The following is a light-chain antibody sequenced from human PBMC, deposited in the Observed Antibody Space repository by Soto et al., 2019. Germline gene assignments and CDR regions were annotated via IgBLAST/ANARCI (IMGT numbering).Light chain of an antibody. CDR1: QSVSSNY. Sequence: EIVLTQSPGTLSLSPGERATLSCRASQSVSSNYLAWYQQKPGQAPRLLMYGVSSRATGIPDRFSGSGSGTDFTLTIRRLEPEDFAVYYCLQYGSSPWTFGQGTKVEIK. J-gene: IGKJ1*01. CDR2: GVS. CDR3: LQYGSSPWT. V-gene: IGKV3-20*01.